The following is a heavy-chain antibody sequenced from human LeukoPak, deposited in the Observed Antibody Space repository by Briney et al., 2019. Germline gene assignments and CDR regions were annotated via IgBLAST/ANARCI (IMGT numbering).Heavy chain of an antibody. CDR2: IHSDGST. CDR3: ARDVGLAY. CDR1: GVSINTYY. J-gene: IGHJ4*02. V-gene: IGHV4-4*07. Sequence: SETLSLTCIVSGVSINTYYWSWFRQPVGKSLEWIGRIHSDGSTYDNPSLRSPVSMSIDTSKNQFSLTLTSVTAADTAVYFCARDVGLAYWGQGILVTVSS.